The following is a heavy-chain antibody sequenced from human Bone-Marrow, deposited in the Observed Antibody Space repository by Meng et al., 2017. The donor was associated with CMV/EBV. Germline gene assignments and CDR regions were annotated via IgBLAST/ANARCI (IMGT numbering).Heavy chain of an antibody. CDR2: IYYSANI. CDR1: GASVDTGSYY. Sequence: SETLSLTCTVSGASVDTGSYYWSWIRQTPGKGLEWIGYIYYSANIDSNPSLGSRVTISRDTSKNQFSLKLDFVTAADTAVYYCAGGGLEYYFDYCGQGTLVTVSS. CDR3: AGGGLEYYFDY. J-gene: IGHJ4*02. V-gene: IGHV4-61*01. D-gene: IGHD3-3*01.